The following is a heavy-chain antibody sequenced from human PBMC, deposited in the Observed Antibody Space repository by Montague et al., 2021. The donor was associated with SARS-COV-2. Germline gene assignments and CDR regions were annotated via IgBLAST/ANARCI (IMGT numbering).Heavy chain of an antibody. V-gene: IGHV4-59*01. Sequence: SETLSLTCTVSGGSISSYYWSWIRQPPGRGLEWIGYIYYSGSTNYNPSLKSRVTISVDTSKNQFSLKLSSVTAADTAVYYCAGYTRQIRSIVFDYGMDVWGQGTTVTVSS. CDR1: GGSISSYY. J-gene: IGHJ6*02. CDR2: IYYSGST. D-gene: IGHD4-17*01. CDR3: AGYTRQIRSIVFDYGMDV.